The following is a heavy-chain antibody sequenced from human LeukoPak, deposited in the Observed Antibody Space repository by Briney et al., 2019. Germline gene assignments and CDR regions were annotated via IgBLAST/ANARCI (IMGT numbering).Heavy chain of an antibody. J-gene: IGHJ4*02. D-gene: IGHD7-27*01. CDR2: INPKSGGT. Sequence: ASVKVSCKASGYTFIDYYIHWVRQAPGQGLEWMGRINPKSGGTNHAQKFQGRVTMTRDTSISTAYMELSSLRSDDTAVYYCARGPPNWGYDYWGPGTLVTVSS. CDR1: GYTFIDYY. V-gene: IGHV1-2*06. CDR3: ARGPPNWGYDY.